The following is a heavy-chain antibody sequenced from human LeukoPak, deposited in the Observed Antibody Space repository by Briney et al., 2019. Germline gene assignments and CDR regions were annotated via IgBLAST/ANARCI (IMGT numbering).Heavy chain of an antibody. CDR1: GDSIGSFY. CDR2: IYGSGST. J-gene: IGHJ4*02. CDR3: ARGELLIDY. V-gene: IGHV4-59*01. Sequence: SETLSLTCSVSGDSIGSFYWTWIRQPPGKGLEWIGSIYGSGSTTYNPSLKSRITISVDTSKNQFSLKLTSVTAADTAVYYCARGELLIDYWGQGTLVTVSS. D-gene: IGHD1-7*01.